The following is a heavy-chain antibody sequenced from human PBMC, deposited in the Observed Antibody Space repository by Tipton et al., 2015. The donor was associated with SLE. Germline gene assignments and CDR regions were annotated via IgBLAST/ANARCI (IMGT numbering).Heavy chain of an antibody. Sequence: WCSIRQPPGKGLEWIGCIYYSGSINYNPSLKSRVTISVDTSKNQFSLKLSSVTAADTAVYYCARGSGSSSAHYYYYYMDVWGKGTTVTVSS. D-gene: IGHD6-6*01. CDR3: ARGSGSSSAHYYYYYMDV. CDR2: IYYSGSI. V-gene: IGHV4-59*01. J-gene: IGHJ6*03.